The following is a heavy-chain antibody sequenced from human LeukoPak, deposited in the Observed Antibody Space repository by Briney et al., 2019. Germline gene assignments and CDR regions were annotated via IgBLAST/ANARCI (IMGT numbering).Heavy chain of an antibody. J-gene: IGHJ3*02. D-gene: IGHD1-1*01. CDR1: GFTFSSYG. CDR2: ISSSSSYI. V-gene: IGHV3-21*01. CDR3: ARDTTRGAFDI. Sequence: GGSLRLSCAASGFTFSSYGMNWVRQAPGKGLEWVSSISSSSSYIYYADSVKGRFTISRDNAKNSLYLQMNSLRAEDTAVYYCARDTTRGAFDIWGQGTMVTVSS.